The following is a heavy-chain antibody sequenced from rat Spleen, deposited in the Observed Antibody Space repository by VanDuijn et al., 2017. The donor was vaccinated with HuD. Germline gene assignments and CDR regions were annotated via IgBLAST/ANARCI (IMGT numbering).Heavy chain of an antibody. CDR2: MRYNGDT. Sequence: QVQLKESGPGLVQPSQTLSLTCTVSGFSLTSYNVHWVRQPPGKGLEWMGRMRYNGDTSYNSALKSRLSISRDTSKNQVFLKMNSLQTDDTGTYYCTRDLGGDDYWGQGVMVTVSS. CDR3: TRDLGGDDY. J-gene: IGHJ2*01. V-gene: IGHV2-63*01. CDR1: GFSLTSYN. D-gene: IGHD1-1*01.